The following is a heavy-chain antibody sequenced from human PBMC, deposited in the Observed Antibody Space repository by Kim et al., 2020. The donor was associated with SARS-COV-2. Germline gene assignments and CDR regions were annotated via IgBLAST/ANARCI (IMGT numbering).Heavy chain of an antibody. CDR3: ARVVLWFGELDWFDP. D-gene: IGHD3-10*01. CDR1: GFTFSSYS. CDR2: ISSSSSYI. J-gene: IGHJ5*02. V-gene: IGHV3-21*01. Sequence: GGSLRLSCAASGFTFSSYSMNWVRQAPGKGLEWVSSISSSSSYIYYADSVKGRFTISRDNAKNSLYLQMNSLRAKDTAVYYCARVVLWFGELDWFDPWGQGTLVTVSS.